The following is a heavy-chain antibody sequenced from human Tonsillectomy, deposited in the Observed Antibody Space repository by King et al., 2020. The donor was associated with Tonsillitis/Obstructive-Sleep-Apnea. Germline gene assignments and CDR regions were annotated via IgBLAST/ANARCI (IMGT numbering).Heavy chain of an antibody. D-gene: IGHD2-15*01. V-gene: IGHV3-23*04. CDR3: AKSGTDCSGGSCYLSYFDY. J-gene: IGHJ4*02. Sequence: EVQLVESGGGLVQPGESLRLSCAASGFTFSSYAMSWVRQAPGKGLEWVSGISGNGGSTYYADSVKGRFSISRDNSKNTLYLQMNSLRAEDTAVYYCAKSGTDCSGGSCYLSYFDYWGQGPLVTVSS. CDR1: GFTFSSYA. CDR2: ISGNGGST.